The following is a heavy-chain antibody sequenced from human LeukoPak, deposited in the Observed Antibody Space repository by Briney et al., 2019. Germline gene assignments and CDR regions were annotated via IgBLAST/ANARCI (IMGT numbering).Heavy chain of an antibody. CDR1: GGSISSGSYY. J-gene: IGHJ3*02. Sequence: ASETLSLTCTVSGGSISSGSYYWSWIRQPAGKGLEWIVRIYTSGSTNYNPSLKSRVTISVDTSKNQFSLKLSSVTAADTAVYYCARGGDDYPGPNAFDIWGQGTMVTVSS. CDR3: ARGGDDYPGPNAFDI. CDR2: IYTSGST. D-gene: IGHD4-11*01. V-gene: IGHV4-61*02.